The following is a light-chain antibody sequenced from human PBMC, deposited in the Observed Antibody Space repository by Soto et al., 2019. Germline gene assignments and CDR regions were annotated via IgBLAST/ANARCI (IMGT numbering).Light chain of an antibody. V-gene: IGKV3-20*01. CDR1: QSVSSSY. Sequence: EIVLTQSPGTLSLSPGERATLSCRASQSVSSSYLAWYQQKPGQAPSLLIYGASSRATGIPDRFSGSGSGTDFTLTISRLEPEDFAVYYCQQYDSSPNTFGQGTKLEIK. CDR3: QQYDSSPNT. CDR2: GAS. J-gene: IGKJ2*01.